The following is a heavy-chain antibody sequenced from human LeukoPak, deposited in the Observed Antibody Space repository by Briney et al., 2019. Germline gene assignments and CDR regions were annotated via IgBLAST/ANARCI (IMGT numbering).Heavy chain of an antibody. J-gene: IGHJ4*02. CDR3: ASSSGWLFFDY. D-gene: IGHD6-19*01. CDR2: ISYDGSNK. CDR1: GFTFSSYA. V-gene: IGHV3-30-3*01. Sequence: PGRSLRLSCAASGFTFSSYAMHWVRQAPGKGPEWVAVISYDGSNKYYADSVKGRFTISRDNSKNTLYLQMNSLRAEDTAVYYCASSSGWLFFDYWGQGTLVTVSS.